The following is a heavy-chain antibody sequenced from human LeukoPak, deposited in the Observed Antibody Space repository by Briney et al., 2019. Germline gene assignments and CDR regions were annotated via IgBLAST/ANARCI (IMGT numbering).Heavy chain of an antibody. CDR1: GFTFSSYA. V-gene: IGHV3-23*01. Sequence: GGSLRLSCAASGFTFSSYAMSWVRQAPGEGLEWVSSITTSGGSTYYADSVKGRFTISRDNAKNTLYLQMNSLRAEDTAVYYCAKDHYVSGRYDAFDIWGQGTMVTVSS. CDR3: AKDHYVSGRYDAFDI. J-gene: IGHJ3*02. CDR2: ITTSGGST. D-gene: IGHD3-10*01.